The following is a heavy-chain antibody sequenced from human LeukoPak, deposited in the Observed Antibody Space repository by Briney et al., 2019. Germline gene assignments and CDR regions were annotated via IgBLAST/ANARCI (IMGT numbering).Heavy chain of an antibody. CDR1: GFSFSSYG. CDR3: AKDGEPGTYFDY. D-gene: IGHD1-26*01. J-gene: IGHJ4*02. CDR2: IRYDGSKK. Sequence: GSLRLSCAASGFSFSSYGMHWVRQAPGKGLEWVAFIRYDGSKKYYADSVKGRFTISRDNSKNTLYLQMNSLRAEDTAVYYCAKDGEPGTYFDYWGQGTLVTVSS. V-gene: IGHV3-30*02.